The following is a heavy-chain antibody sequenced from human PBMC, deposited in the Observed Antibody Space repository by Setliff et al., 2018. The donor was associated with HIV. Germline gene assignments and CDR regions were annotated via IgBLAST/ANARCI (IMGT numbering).Heavy chain of an antibody. V-gene: IGHV4-61*01. Sequence: PSETLSLTCSVSGGSIDNNKYYWTWIRQPPGKGLEWIGFIYNSATTNYNPSLKSRVTMSLDTSKNQLSLKLTSVTAADTAVYYCARGGTSSNWFRAWGQGTLVTVSS. D-gene: IGHD2-2*01. CDR1: GGSIDNNKYY. CDR3: ARGGTSSNWFRA. J-gene: IGHJ5*02. CDR2: IYNSATT.